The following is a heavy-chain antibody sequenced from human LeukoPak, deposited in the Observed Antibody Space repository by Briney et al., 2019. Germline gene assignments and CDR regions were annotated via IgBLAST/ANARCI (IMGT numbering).Heavy chain of an antibody. J-gene: IGHJ6*02. CDR3: AADNWDRMGYYYYGMDV. CDR1: GFTFTSSA. Sequence: SVQVSCMASGFTFTSSAMQWVRPARGQRLAGIGWIVVGSGNTNYAQKFQERVTITRDMSTSTAYMELSSLRSEDTAVYYCAADNWDRMGYYYYGMDVWGQGTTVTVSS. CDR2: IVVGSGNT. V-gene: IGHV1-58*02. D-gene: IGHD1-14*01.